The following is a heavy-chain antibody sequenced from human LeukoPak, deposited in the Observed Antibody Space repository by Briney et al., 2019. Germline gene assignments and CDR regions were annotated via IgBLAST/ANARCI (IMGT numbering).Heavy chain of an antibody. Sequence: SATLSLTCTVSGGSISSYYWSWIRQPPGKGLEWIGYIYYSGSTNYNPSLKSRVTISVDTSKNQFSLKLSSVTAADTAVYYCARAGSYYHDDYYGMDVWGQGTTVTVSS. J-gene: IGHJ6*02. V-gene: IGHV4-59*08. CDR3: ARAGSYYHDDYYGMDV. CDR1: GGSISSYY. CDR2: IYYSGST. D-gene: IGHD3-10*01.